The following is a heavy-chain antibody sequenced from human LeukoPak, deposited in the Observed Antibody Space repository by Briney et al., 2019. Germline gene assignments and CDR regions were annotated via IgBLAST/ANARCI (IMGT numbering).Heavy chain of an antibody. CDR2: IWYDGSNK. CDR3: AREVIAAPNYYYYYMDV. Sequence: PGGSLRLSCAASGFTFSSYGMHWVRQAPGKGLEWVAVIWYDGSNKYYADSVKGRFTITRDNSNNTLYLQMNSLRAEDTAVYYCAREVIAAPNYYYYYMDVWGKGTTVTVSS. D-gene: IGHD6-6*01. V-gene: IGHV3-33*01. CDR1: GFTFSSYG. J-gene: IGHJ6*03.